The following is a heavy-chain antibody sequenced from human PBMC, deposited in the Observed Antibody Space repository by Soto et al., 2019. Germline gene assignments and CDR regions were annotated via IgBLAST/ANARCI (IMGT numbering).Heavy chain of an antibody. CDR3: ARVPGRQ. J-gene: IGHJ4*02. CDR1: GFSVSRNY. D-gene: IGHD3-10*01. CDR2: VYSGCAT. Sequence: QLVETGGWLLQPGTSLTLSCAASGFSVSRNYMTWVRQGPGKGLEWVSFVYSGCATFYADSVKSRFILSRDDSQKTMYLQKNNPRPEDTAIYYCARVPGRQWARGTLVTVAS. V-gene: IGHV3-53*05.